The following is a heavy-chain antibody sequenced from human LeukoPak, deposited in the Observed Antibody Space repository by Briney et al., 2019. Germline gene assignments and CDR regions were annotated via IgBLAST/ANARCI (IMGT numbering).Heavy chain of an antibody. V-gene: IGHV4-38-2*02. Sequence: SETLSHTCTVSGYSISSGYYWSWIRQPPGKGLEWIGEINHSGSTNYNPSLKSRVTISVDTSKNQFSLKLSSVTAADTAEYYCARSLVGAIFYFMDVWGKGTTVTVSS. CDR2: INHSGST. D-gene: IGHD3-10*01. CDR3: ARSLVGAIFYFMDV. J-gene: IGHJ6*03. CDR1: GYSISSGYY.